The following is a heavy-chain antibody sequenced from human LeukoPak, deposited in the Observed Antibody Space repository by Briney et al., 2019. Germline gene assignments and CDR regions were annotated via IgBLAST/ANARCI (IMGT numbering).Heavy chain of an antibody. CDR2: IIPILGIA. CDR1: GGTFSSYA. J-gene: IGHJ6*02. CDR3: ARAIYCSTTSCLYGMDV. D-gene: IGHD2-2*01. Sequence: ASVKVSCKASGGTFSSYAISWVRQAPGRGLKWMGRIIPILGIANYAQKFQGRVTITADKSTSTVYMDLSSLRSEDSAVYYCARAIYCSTTSCLYGMDVWGQGTTVTVSS. V-gene: IGHV1-69*04.